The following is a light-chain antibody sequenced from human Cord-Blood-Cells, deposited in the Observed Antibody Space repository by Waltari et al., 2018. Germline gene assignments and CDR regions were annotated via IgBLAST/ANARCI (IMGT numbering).Light chain of an antibody. CDR3: QQSYSTPPT. CDR2: AAS. V-gene: IGKV1-39*01. Sequence: IQMTPSPSPLSAFVGDRVTITCRASQSISRYLNWYQQKPWKAPKLLIYAASSLQSGVPSRFSGSGSGTDFTLTISSLQPEDFATYYCQQSYSTPPTFGGGTKVEIK. J-gene: IGKJ4*01. CDR1: QSISRY.